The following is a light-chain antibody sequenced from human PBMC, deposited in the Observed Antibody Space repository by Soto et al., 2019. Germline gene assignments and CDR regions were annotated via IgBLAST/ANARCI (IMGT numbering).Light chain of an antibody. V-gene: IGKV3-15*01. CDR1: QSVSSN. J-gene: IGKJ2*01. Sequence: EIVMTQSPATLSVSPGESATLSCRASQSVSSNLAWYQQKPGQATRLLIYGASTRATGIPARFSGSGSGTEFTLTISSLQSEDFAVYYCQHYNYWPYTFGQGTKVDIK. CDR2: GAS. CDR3: QHYNYWPYT.